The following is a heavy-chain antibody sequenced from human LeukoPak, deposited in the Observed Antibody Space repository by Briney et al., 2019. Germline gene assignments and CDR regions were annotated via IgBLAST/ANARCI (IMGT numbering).Heavy chain of an antibody. CDR3: ARDFNDYGDYGDWFDP. Sequence: GGSLRLSCAASGFTFSSYWMSWVRQAPGKGLEWVANIKQDGSEKYYVDSVKGRFTISRDNAKNSLYLQMNSLRAEDTAVYYCARDFNDYGDYGDWFDPWGQGTLVTVSS. V-gene: IGHV3-7*01. CDR2: IKQDGSEK. CDR1: GFTFSSYW. D-gene: IGHD4-17*01. J-gene: IGHJ5*02.